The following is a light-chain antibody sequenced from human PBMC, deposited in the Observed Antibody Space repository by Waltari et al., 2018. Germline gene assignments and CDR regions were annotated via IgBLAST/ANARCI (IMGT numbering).Light chain of an antibody. J-gene: IGKJ4*01. V-gene: IGKV3-11*01. CDR2: HAS. CDR1: QSVSSY. CDR3: QQRSNWPLT. Sequence: EIVLTQSPATLSLSPGERATLSCRASQSVSSYLAWYQQKHGQAPRLLIYHASNRATHIPARFSGSRSGTDYTLTIISLDPEDFSLYYCQQRSNWPLTFCGGTKVEIK.